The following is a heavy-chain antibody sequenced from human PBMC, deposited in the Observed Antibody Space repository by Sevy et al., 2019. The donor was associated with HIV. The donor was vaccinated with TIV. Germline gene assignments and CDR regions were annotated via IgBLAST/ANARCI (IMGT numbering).Heavy chain of an antibody. CDR2: IRYDGSNK. D-gene: IGHD3-3*01. J-gene: IGHJ2*01. Sequence: GGSLRLSCAASGFTFSSYGMHWVRQAPGKGLEWVAFIRYDGSNKYYANSVKGRFTISRDNSKNTLYLQMNSLRAEDTAVYYCANVGSFGVVIRNWYFDLWGRGTLVTVSS. CDR1: GFTFSSYG. V-gene: IGHV3-30*02. CDR3: ANVGSFGVVIRNWYFDL.